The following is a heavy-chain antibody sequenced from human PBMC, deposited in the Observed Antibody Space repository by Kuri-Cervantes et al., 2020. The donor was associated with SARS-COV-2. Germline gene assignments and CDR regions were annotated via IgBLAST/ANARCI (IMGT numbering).Heavy chain of an antibody. D-gene: IGHD2-21*01. Sequence: SCKASGYTFTGYYMHWVRQAPGKGLEWVTFISSDGKNKKCMASGKGRFTISRDNSQNTLHLQMKSLGDEDTAIYYCAKDRAGVHDFWGQGTLVTVSS. CDR1: GYTFTGYY. J-gene: IGHJ4*02. CDR3: AKDRAGVHDF. V-gene: IGHV3-30*18. CDR2: ISSDGKNK.